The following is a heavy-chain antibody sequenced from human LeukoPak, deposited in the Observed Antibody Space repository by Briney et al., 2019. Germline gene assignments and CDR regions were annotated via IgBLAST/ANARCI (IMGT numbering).Heavy chain of an antibody. CDR2: IYYSGST. CDR3: ARGAYIRRYDFWSGYYPDQTLDI. D-gene: IGHD3-3*01. CDR1: GGSISSYY. V-gene: IGHV4-59*01. Sequence: SETLSLTCTVSGGSISSYYWSWIRQPPGKGLEWIGYIYYSGSTNYNPSLKSRVTISVDTSKNQFSLKLSSVTAADTAVYYCARGAYIRRYDFWSGYYPDQTLDIWGQGTMVTVSS. J-gene: IGHJ3*02.